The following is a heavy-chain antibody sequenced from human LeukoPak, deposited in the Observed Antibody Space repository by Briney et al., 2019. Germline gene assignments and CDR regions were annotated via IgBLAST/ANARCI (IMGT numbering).Heavy chain of an antibody. J-gene: IGHJ4*02. CDR3: ARGRDYGGNSYYFDY. D-gene: IGHD4-23*01. V-gene: IGHV3-30*04. Sequence: GRSLRLSCAASGFTFSSYAMHWVRQAPGKGLEWVAVISYDGSNKYYADSVKGRFTISRDNSKNTLYLQMNSLRAEDTAVYYCARGRDYGGNSYYFDYWGQGTLVTVSS. CDR2: ISYDGSNK. CDR1: GFTFSSYA.